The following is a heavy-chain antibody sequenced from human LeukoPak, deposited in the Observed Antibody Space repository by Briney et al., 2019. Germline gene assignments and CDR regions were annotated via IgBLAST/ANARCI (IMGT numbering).Heavy chain of an antibody. Sequence: PGGSLRLSCAASGFTFSSYAMSWVRQAPGKGLEWVSAISGSGGSTYYADSVQGRFTISRDNSKNTLYLQMSSLRAEDTAVYYCARDALTSVVPPAFNLYYYYYMDVWGKGTTVTVSS. V-gene: IGHV3-23*01. CDR3: ARDALTSVVPPAFNLYYYYYMDV. CDR2: ISGSGGST. CDR1: GFTFSSYA. J-gene: IGHJ6*03. D-gene: IGHD2-2*01.